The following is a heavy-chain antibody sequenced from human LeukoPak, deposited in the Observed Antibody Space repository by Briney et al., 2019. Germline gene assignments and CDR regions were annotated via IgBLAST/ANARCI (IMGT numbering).Heavy chain of an antibody. J-gene: IGHJ4*02. V-gene: IGHV3-23*01. CDR3: AKAYYYGSGSYTVDY. CDR1: GFTFSTFA. Sequence: GGSLRLSCAASGFTFSTFAMSWVRQAPGKGLEWVSAISASGGSTYYADSVKGRFTISRDNSKNTLYLQMSSLRAEDTAVYYCAKAYYYGSGSYTVDYWGQGTLVTVSS. D-gene: IGHD3-10*01. CDR2: ISASGGST.